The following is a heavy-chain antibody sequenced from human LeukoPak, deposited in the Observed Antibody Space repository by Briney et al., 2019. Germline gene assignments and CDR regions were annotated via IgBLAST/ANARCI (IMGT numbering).Heavy chain of an antibody. J-gene: IGHJ6*03. CDR2: IYSGGST. V-gene: IGHV3-66*02. CDR3: ARGKGENYYYYYYMDV. D-gene: IGHD3-10*01. Sequence: GGSLRLSCAASGFTVSSNYMSWVRQAPGKGLEWVSVIYSGGSTYYADSVKGRLTISRDSSKNTLYLQMNSLRAEDTAVYYCARGKGENYYYYYYMDVWGKGTTVTVSS. CDR1: GFTVSSNY.